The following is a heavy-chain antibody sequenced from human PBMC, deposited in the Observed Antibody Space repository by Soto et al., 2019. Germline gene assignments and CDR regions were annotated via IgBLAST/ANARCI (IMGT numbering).Heavy chain of an antibody. CDR3: ARHFGAATEDYFDY. CDR1: GGSISSYY. D-gene: IGHD2-15*01. V-gene: IGHV4-59*08. Sequence: QVQLQESGPGLVKPSETLSLTCTVSGGSISSYYWSWIRQPPGKGLEWIGYIYYSGSTNYNPSLKSRATISVDTSKNQFALKLSSVTAADTAVYYCARHFGAATEDYFDYWGQGPLVTVSS. J-gene: IGHJ4*02. CDR2: IYYSGST.